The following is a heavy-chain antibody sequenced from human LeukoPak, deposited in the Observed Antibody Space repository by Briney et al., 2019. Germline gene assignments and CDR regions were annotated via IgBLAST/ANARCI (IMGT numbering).Heavy chain of an antibody. V-gene: IGHV4-34*01. CDR3: GRPSGRTAT. CDR1: GGSFSGYY. D-gene: IGHD1-26*01. Sequence: PSETLSLTCAVYGGSFSGYYWSWIRQPPGKGLEWIGEINHSGSTNYNPSLKSRVTISVDTSKNQFSLKLSSVTAADTAVYYCGRPSGRTATWGQGTLVTVSS. J-gene: IGHJ5*02. CDR2: INHSGST.